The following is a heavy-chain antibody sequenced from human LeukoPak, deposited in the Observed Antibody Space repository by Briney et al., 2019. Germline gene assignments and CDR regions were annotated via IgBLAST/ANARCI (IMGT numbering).Heavy chain of an antibody. CDR2: MNPNSGNT. V-gene: IGHV1-8*02. J-gene: IGHJ4*02. CDR1: GGTFSSYA. CDR3: ARGPYYDILTGYYPIDY. D-gene: IGHD3-9*01. Sequence: ASVKVSCKASGGTFSSYAISWVRQAPGQGLEWMGWMNPNSGNTGYAQKFQGRVTMTRNTSISTAYMELSSLRSEDTAVYYCARGPYYDILTGYYPIDYWGQGTLVTVSS.